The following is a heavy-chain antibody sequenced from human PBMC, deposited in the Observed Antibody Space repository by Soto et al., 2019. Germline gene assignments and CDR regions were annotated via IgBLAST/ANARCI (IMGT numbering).Heavy chain of an antibody. CDR3: ARSRGSGGVEYNMDV. CDR2: IMSDGSGT. J-gene: IGHJ6*02. V-gene: IGHV3-74*01. CDR1: GFTFSSYW. D-gene: IGHD3-16*01. Sequence: EVQLVESGRGLVQPGGPLRLSCAASGFTFSSYWLHWVRQGPGEGLVWVSRIMSDGSGTTYADSVKGRFTISSDNAKNTLYVQMNSLRAEDTAVYHCARSRGSGGVEYNMDVWGQGTTVSVSS.